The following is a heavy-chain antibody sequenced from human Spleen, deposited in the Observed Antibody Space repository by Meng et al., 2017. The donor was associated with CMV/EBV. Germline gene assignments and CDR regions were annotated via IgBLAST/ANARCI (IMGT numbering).Heavy chain of an antibody. CDR2: IYYSGST. V-gene: IGHV4-39*01. D-gene: IGHD1-26*01. CDR3: ARGWDEADAFDI. Sequence: SETLSLTCIVSGGSIRRSRYFWGWIRQPPGKGLEWIGSIYYSGSTYYNPSLKSRVTISVDTSKTQFSLKLSSVTAADTAVYYCARGWDEADAFDIWGQGTMVTVSS. CDR1: GGSIRRSRYF. J-gene: IGHJ3*02.